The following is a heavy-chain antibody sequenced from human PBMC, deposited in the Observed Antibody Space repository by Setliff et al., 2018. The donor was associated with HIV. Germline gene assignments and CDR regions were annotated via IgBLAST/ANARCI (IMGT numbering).Heavy chain of an antibody. CDR3: AKVMSITMVRGALGN. D-gene: IGHD3-10*01. CDR2: INPRSGST. Sequence: GASVKVSCKASGYNFITYYIHWVRQAPGQGLEWMGLINPRSGSTNYAQKFQDRVTMTSDTSTRTVYMELSSLRSDDTAVYYCAKVMSITMVRGALGNWGQGTLVTV. CDR1: GYNFITYY. V-gene: IGHV1-46*01. J-gene: IGHJ4*02.